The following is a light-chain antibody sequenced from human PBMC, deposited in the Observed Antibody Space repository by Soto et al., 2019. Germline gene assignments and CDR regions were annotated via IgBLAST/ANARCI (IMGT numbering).Light chain of an antibody. Sequence: EIVLTQSPATLSLSPGERATLSCRASQSVSTALAWYQQKPGQAPRLLIYDASIRATGIPARFSGSGSGTDFTLTISSLQPEDFAVYYCQQRSDWPTFGGGTKVEIK. J-gene: IGKJ4*01. V-gene: IGKV3-11*01. CDR2: DAS. CDR1: QSVSTA. CDR3: QQRSDWPT.